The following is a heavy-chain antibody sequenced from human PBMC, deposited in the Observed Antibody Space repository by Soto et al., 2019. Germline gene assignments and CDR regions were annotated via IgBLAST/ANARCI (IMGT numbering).Heavy chain of an antibody. CDR1: GASISRGGYS. V-gene: IGHV4-34*01. D-gene: IGHD3-10*01. CDR3: ARGRNYYGSGRAWFDP. CDR2: INHSGST. J-gene: IGHJ5*02. Sequence: ASETLSLTCTVSGASISRGGYSWSWIRQHPGKGLEWIGEINHSGSTNYNPSLKSRVTISVDTSKNQFSLKLSSVTAADTAVYYCARGRNYYGSGRAWFDPWGQGTLVTVSS.